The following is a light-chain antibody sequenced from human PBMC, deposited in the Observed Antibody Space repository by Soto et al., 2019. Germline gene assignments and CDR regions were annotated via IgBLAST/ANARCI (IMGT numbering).Light chain of an antibody. CDR1: SSDIGNYDY. J-gene: IGLJ1*01. CDR3: FSKRSTSFYV. CDR2: EVS. V-gene: IGLV2-14*01. Sequence: QSALTQPASVSGSPGQSITISCTGTSSDIGNYDYVSWYQQHPGKAPKLMISEVSNRPSGVSNRFSGSKSGNTASLTISALQTEDGAVYSSFSKRSTSFYVSGKGPTLPFL.